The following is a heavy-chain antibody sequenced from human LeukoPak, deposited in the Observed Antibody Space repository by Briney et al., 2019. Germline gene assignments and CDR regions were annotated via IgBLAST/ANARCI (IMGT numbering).Heavy chain of an antibody. CDR2: ISSSSSYI. CDR1: GFTFSSYS. J-gene: IGHJ2*01. Sequence: GRSLRLSCAASGFTFSSYSMNWVRQAPGKGLEWVSSISSSSSYIYYADSVKGRFTISRDNAKNSLYLQMNSLRAEDTAVYYCARDKSYYGGNPTLELWGRGTLVTVSS. D-gene: IGHD4-23*01. CDR3: ARDKSYYGGNPTLEL. V-gene: IGHV3-21*01.